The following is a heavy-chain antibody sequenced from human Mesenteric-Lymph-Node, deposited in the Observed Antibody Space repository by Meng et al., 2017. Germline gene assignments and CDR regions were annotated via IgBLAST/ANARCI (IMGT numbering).Heavy chain of an antibody. Sequence: QLAASGPGLVRPSETLSLTCSVSGASVSINPSSWTWVRQPPGKGLEWIGYNFNDGRTNYNPSLKTRVTMSIDTSKNQFSLTLSSVTAADTAIYYCARDNMGSIDYWGQGILVTVSS. J-gene: IGHJ4*02. CDR1: GASVSINPSS. V-gene: IGHV4-61*01. CDR2: NFNDGRT. CDR3: ARDNMGSIDY. D-gene: IGHD1-26*01.